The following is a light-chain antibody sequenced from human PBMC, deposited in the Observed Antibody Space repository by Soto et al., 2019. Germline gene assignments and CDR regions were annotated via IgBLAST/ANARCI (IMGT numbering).Light chain of an antibody. V-gene: IGKV3-20*01. CDR2: GAS. CDR3: QQYGSSLGLT. J-gene: IGKJ4*01. CDR1: QSVSSSY. Sequence: EMVLTQSPGTLSLSPGERATLSCRASQSVSSSYLAWYQQKPGQAPRLLIYGASSRATGIPDRFSGSGSGTDFTLTISRLEPQDFAVYYCQQYGSSLGLTFGGGTKVEIK.